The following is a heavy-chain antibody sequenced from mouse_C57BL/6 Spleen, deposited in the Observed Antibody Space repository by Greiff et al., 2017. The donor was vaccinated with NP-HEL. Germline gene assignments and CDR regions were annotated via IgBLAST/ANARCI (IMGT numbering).Heavy chain of an antibody. CDR2: ISSGSSTI. Sequence: EVQGVESGGGLVKPGGSLKLSCAASGFTFSDYGMHWVRQAPEKGLEWVAYISSGSSTIYYADTVKGRFTISRDNAKNTLFLQMTSLRSEDTAMYYCARDYYGSSHYAMDYWGQGTSVTVSS. J-gene: IGHJ4*01. CDR1: GFTFSDYG. D-gene: IGHD1-1*01. V-gene: IGHV5-17*01. CDR3: ARDYYGSSHYAMDY.